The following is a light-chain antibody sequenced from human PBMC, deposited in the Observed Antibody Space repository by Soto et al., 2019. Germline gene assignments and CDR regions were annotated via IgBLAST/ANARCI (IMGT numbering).Light chain of an antibody. CDR1: QGISSY. CDR3: QQYNTYSIT. V-gene: IGKV1-9*01. CDR2: DAS. Sequence: DIQLTQSPSFLSASVGDRVTITCRASQGISSYLAWYQQKPGKAPNLLIYDASSLESGVPSRFSGSGSGTEFTLTISSLQPDDFATYYCQQYNTYSITFGQRARLEIK. J-gene: IGKJ5*01.